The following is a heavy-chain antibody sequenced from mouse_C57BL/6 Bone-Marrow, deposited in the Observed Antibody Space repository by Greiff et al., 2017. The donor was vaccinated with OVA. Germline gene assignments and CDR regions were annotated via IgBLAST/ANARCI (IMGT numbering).Heavy chain of an antibody. Sequence: QVQLQQPGAELVKPGASVKLSCKASGYTFTSYWMQWVKQRPGQGLEWIGEIDPSDSYTNYNQKFKGKATLTVDTSSSTAYMQLSSLTSEDSAVFYCARKNYYGSIYAMDYWGQGTSVTVSS. CDR1: GYTFTSYW. V-gene: IGHV1-50*01. J-gene: IGHJ4*01. D-gene: IGHD1-1*01. CDR2: IDPSDSYT. CDR3: ARKNYYGSIYAMDY.